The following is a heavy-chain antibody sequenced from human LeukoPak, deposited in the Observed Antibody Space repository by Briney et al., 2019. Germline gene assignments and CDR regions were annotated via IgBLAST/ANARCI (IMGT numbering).Heavy chain of an antibody. Sequence: GESLKISCQVSGYGFTNYWFGWVRQMPGKGLKWLGIIYPGDSDTRYSPSFQGKVTISADKSISTAYLQWSSLKASDTAMYYCARLIAATGRGYFDYWGQGTLVTVSS. CDR3: ARLIAATGRGYFDY. J-gene: IGHJ4*02. CDR1: GYGFTNYW. CDR2: IYPGDSDT. D-gene: IGHD6-13*01. V-gene: IGHV5-51*01.